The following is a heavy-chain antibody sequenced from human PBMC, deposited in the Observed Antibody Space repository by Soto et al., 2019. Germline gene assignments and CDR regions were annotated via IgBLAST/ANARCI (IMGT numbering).Heavy chain of an antibody. J-gene: IGHJ5*02. V-gene: IGHV5-10-1*01. CDR1: GYIFTSYW. D-gene: IGHD2-15*01. CDR3: ARLTFPTTLLRYCSGGSCYGWFDP. CDR2: IDPSDSYT. Sequence: GESLKISCKGAGYIFTSYWISCVLQVPGEGLEWMGRIDPSDSYTNYSPSFQGHVTISADKSISTAYLQWSSLKASDTAMYYCARLTFPTTLLRYCSGGSCYGWFDPWGQGTLVTVSS.